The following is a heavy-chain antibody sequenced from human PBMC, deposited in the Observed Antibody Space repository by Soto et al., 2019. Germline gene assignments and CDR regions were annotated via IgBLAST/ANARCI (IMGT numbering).Heavy chain of an antibody. V-gene: IGHV4-59*01. CDR3: GRGEERVAMPSGY. D-gene: IGHD2-2*01. CDR2: IYSGNT. J-gene: IGHJ4*02. CDR1: GGSISGYY. Sequence: SETLSLTCTISGGSISGYYWTWIRQSPGKGLEYIGYIYSGNTNYNPSLNSRVTISVGTSKNQFSLKLSSVTAADTAVYYCGRGEERVAMPSGYWGQGTLVTVSS.